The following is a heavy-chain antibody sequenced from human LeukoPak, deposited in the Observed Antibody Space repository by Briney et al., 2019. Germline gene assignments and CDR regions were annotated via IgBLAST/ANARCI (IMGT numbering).Heavy chain of an antibody. CDR3: ARRSYGSGSTLGY. D-gene: IGHD3-10*01. V-gene: IGHV1-8*01. Sequence: SVKVSCKASGYTFTSYDINWVRQATGQGLEWMGWMNPNSGNTGYAQKFQGRVTMTRNTSISTAYMELSSLRSEDTAVYYCARRSYGSGSTLGYWGQGTLVTVSS. CDR1: GYTFTSYD. CDR2: MNPNSGNT. J-gene: IGHJ4*02.